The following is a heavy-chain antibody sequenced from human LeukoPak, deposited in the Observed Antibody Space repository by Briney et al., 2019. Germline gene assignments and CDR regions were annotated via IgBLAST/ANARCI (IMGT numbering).Heavy chain of an antibody. CDR3: ARQGYDLWEFADY. D-gene: IGHD5-12*01. Sequence: GESLKISCKGSGYTFNGFWIAWVRQMPGKGLEWMGIIYPSDSDTKYRPSVQGQVTISADRSINTAYLQWSSLKASDTAMYYCARQGYDLWEFADYWGQGTLVTLST. CDR2: IYPSDSDT. J-gene: IGHJ4*02. V-gene: IGHV5-51*01. CDR1: GYTFNGFW.